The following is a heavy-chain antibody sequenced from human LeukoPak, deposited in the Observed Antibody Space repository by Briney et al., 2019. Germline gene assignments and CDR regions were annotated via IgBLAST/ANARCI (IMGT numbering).Heavy chain of an antibody. D-gene: IGHD2-21*02. Sequence: PGGSLRLSCAASGFTFTNYGFHWARQAPGKGLEWVALISHDGNNEYYADSVKGRFATSRDDSKNTLYLQMNSLRAEDTAVYYCAKDPSLRVTLPVWGQGTLVTVSS. V-gene: IGHV3-30*18. CDR3: AKDPSLRVTLPV. J-gene: IGHJ4*02. CDR1: GFTFTNYG. CDR2: ISHDGNNE.